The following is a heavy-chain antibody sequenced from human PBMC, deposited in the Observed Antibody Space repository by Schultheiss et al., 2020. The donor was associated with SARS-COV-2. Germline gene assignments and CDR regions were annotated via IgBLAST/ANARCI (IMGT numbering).Heavy chain of an antibody. CDR1: GFTFSSYA. CDR3: AKVGELLWFGELFPFDY. D-gene: IGHD3-10*01. V-gene: IGHV3-30*04. J-gene: IGHJ4*02. Sequence: GGSLRLSCAASGFTFSSYAMHWVRQAPGKGLEWVAVISYDGSNKYYADSVKGRFTISRDTSKSTVYLQMNSLRAEDTAVYYCAKVGELLWFGELFPFDYWGQGTLVTVSS. CDR2: ISYDGSNK.